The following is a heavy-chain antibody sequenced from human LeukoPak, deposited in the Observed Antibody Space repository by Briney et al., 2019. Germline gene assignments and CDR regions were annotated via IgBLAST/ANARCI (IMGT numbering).Heavy chain of an antibody. J-gene: IGHJ4*02. CDR1: GFTFSSYA. CDR3: ARSSDYYDSSGYVDY. CDR2: ISGSGGST. Sequence: GGSLRLSCAASGFTFSSYAMSWVRQAPGKGLEWVSAISGSGGSTYYADSVKGRFTISRDNSKNMLYLQMNSLRAEDTAVYYCARSSDYYDSSGYVDYWGQGTLVTVSS. V-gene: IGHV3-23*01. D-gene: IGHD3-22*01.